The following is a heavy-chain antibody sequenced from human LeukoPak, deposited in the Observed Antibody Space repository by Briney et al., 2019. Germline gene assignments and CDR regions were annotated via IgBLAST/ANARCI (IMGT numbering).Heavy chain of an antibody. D-gene: IGHD3-22*01. V-gene: IGHV3-74*01. J-gene: IGHJ4*02. CDR2: INTDGSST. CDR1: GFTFSSYW. CDR3: ARDRYYYYDSSGYSVRHDY. Sequence: GGSLRLSCAASGFTFSSYWMHWVRQAPGKGLACVSRINTDGSSTSYADSVKGRFTISRDNAKNTLYLQMNSLRAEDTAVYYCARDRYYYYDSSGYSVRHDYWGQGTLVTVSS.